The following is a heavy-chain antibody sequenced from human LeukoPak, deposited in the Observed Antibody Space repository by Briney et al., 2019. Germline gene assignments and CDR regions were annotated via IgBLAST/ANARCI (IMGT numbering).Heavy chain of an antibody. V-gene: IGHV1-18*01. CDR1: GHTFTSYG. CDR3: ARFSIPANWFDP. Sequence: ASVKVSCKASGHTFTSYGISWVRQAPGQGLEWMGWISAYNGNTNYAQNLQGRVTMTTDTSTRIAYMELRSLGSDDTAIYYCARFSIPANWFDPWGQGTLVTVSS. J-gene: IGHJ5*02. D-gene: IGHD6-25*01. CDR2: ISAYNGNT.